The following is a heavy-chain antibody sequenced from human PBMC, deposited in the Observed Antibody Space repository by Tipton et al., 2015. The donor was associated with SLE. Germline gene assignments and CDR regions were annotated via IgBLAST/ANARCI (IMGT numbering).Heavy chain of an antibody. Sequence: GLVKPSETLSLTCTVSGGSISSHYWSWIRQAPGKGLEWIGYIYYSGSTNYNPSLKSRVTISVDTSKNQFSLKLSSVTPEDTAVYYCVRVTGIAVAGMRFDPWGQGTLVTVSS. D-gene: IGHD6-19*01. J-gene: IGHJ5*02. CDR2: IYYSGST. CDR3: VRVTGIAVAGMRFDP. V-gene: IGHV4-59*11. CDR1: GGSISSHY.